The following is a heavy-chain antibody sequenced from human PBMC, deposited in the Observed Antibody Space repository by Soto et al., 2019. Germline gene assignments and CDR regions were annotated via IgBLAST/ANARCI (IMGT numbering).Heavy chain of an antibody. CDR3: AKVRSQLPFGFQD. D-gene: IGHD3-16*01. V-gene: IGHV3-23*01. Sequence: EVQLLESGGGLVQPGGSLRLSCEASGFTFDSYGMSWVRQPPGKGLQWISHISGSGDVTYYADSVKGRFTISRDNFKNSVYRQMNTLRADDTAIYYCAKVRSQLPFGFQDWGLGTLVTVSS. CDR1: GFTFDSYG. CDR2: ISGSGDVT. J-gene: IGHJ1*01.